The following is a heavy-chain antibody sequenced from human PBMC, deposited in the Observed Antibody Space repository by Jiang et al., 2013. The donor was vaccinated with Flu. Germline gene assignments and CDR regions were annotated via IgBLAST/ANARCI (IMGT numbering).Heavy chain of an antibody. CDR3: ASGNYWFGS. D-gene: IGHD5-24*01. Sequence: SQTLSLTCAISGDSVSNNSAAWVWIRQSRSRGLEWLGRTYYRSSWIYEYAESVKSRITIIPDTSKNQFSLKLNSMTPDDTAMYYCASGNYWFGSWGQGTLVTSPQ. CDR1: GDSVSNNSAA. CDR2: TYYRSSWIY. V-gene: IGHV6-1*01. J-gene: IGHJ5*01.